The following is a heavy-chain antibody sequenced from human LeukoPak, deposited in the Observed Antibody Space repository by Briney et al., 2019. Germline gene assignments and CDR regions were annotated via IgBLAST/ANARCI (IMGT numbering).Heavy chain of an antibody. V-gene: IGHV4-39*01. CDR3: ARHAITKGAFDI. CDR2: IYYSGST. J-gene: IGHJ3*02. D-gene: IGHD3-10*01. Sequence: PSETLSLTCTVSGGSISSSSYYWGWIRQPPGKGLEWIGSIYYSGSTYYNPSLKSRVTISVDTSKNQFSLKLSSVTAADTAVYYCARHAITKGAFDIWGQGTMVTVSS. CDR1: GGSISSSSYY.